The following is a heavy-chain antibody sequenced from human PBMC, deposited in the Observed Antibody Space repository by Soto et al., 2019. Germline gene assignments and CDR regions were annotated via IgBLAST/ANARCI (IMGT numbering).Heavy chain of an antibody. D-gene: IGHD3-16*02. CDR3: ARDRLLVISAGYYYYHYGMDV. CDR1: GFTVSSNY. J-gene: IGHJ6*02. CDR2: IYSGGST. V-gene: IGHV3-53*01. Sequence: PGGSLRLSCAASGFTVSSNYMSWVRQAPGKGLEWVSVIYSGGSTYYADFVKGRFTISRDKNTLYLQMSSLRVEDTAVYYCARDRLLVISAGYYYYHYGMDVWGQGTTVTVSS.